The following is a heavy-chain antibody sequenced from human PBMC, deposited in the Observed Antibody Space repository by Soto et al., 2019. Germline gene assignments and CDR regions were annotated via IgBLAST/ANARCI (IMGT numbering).Heavy chain of an antibody. J-gene: IGHJ4*02. CDR1: GGSISSSSYY. Sequence: SETLSLTCTVSGGSISSSSYYWGWIRQPPGKGLEWIGSIYYSGSTYYNPSLKSRVTISVDTSKNQFSLKLSSVTAADTAVYYCARLVIGLYYFDHWGQGTLVTVSS. CDR2: IYYSGST. V-gene: IGHV4-39*01. CDR3: ARLVIGLYYFDH.